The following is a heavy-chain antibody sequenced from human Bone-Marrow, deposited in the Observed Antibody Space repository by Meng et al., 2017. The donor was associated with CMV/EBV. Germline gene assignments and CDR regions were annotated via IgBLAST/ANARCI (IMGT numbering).Heavy chain of an antibody. V-gene: IGHV3-74*01. Sequence: CAASGFTFSNYWMHWVRQSPGKGLIWVSGISGSGRTTNFADSVKGRFTISRDDAKNTLFLQMNSLRAEDTAVYFCVRGTRGWNGVDFWGQGTLVTVSS. CDR1: GFTFSNYW. CDR2: ISGSGRTT. D-gene: IGHD1-1*01. CDR3: VRGTRGWNGVDF. J-gene: IGHJ4*02.